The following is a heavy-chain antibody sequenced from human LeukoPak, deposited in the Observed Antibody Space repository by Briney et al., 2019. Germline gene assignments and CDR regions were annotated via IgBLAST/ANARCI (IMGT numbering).Heavy chain of an antibody. CDR3: AREGSVWGSYVDY. CDR2: INPNSGGT. D-gene: IGHD3-16*01. J-gene: IGHJ4*02. V-gene: IGHV1-2*06. CDR1: GYTFTGYY. Sequence: GASVKVSCKASGYTFTGYYMHWVRQAPGQRLEWMGRINPNSGGTNYAQKFQGRVTMTRDTSISTAYMELSRLRSDDTAVYYCAREGSVWGSYVDYWGQGTLVTVSS.